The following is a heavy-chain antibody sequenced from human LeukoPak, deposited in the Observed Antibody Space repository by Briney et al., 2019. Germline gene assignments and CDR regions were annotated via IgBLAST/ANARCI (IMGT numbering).Heavy chain of an antibody. CDR2: ISSSSYI. J-gene: IGHJ4*02. D-gene: IGHD5-12*01. V-gene: IGHV3-21*01. Sequence: GGSLRLSCAASGFTFSRYSMNWVRQAPGKGLEWVSSISSSSYIYYADSVKGRFTISRDNAKNSLYLQMNSLRAEDTAVYYCARDLRYDEGYWGQGTLVTVSS. CDR1: GFTFSRYS. CDR3: ARDLRYDEGY.